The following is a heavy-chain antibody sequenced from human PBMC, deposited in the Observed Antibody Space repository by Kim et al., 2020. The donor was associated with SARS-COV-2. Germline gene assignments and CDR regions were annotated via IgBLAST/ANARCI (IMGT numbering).Heavy chain of an antibody. Sequence: SRVTISVDTSKNQFSLKLSSVTAADTAVYYCAREEGFTIFGVVTDDAFDIWGQGTMVTVSS. D-gene: IGHD3-3*01. V-gene: IGHV4-34*01. CDR3: AREEGFTIFGVVTDDAFDI. J-gene: IGHJ3*02.